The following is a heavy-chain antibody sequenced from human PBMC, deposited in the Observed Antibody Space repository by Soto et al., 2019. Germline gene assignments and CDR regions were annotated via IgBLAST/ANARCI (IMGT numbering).Heavy chain of an antibody. J-gene: IGHJ4*02. D-gene: IGHD2-21*01. Sequence: QVQLVQSGAEVKKPGASVKISCKASGYTFIHYYIHWVRQAPGQGLEWMAIINPNGGSTNYAQNFPGRVTVTSATSTTTVSMELNSLESDDTAVYFCARSLLQGDFWGQGTLFTVSS. V-gene: IGHV1-46*01. CDR3: ARSLLQGDF. CDR2: INPNGGST. CDR1: GYTFIHYY.